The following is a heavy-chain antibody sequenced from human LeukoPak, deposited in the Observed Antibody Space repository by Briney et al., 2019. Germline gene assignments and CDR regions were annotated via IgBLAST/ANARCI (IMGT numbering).Heavy chain of an antibody. CDR1: GYTFTSYG. J-gene: IGHJ5*02. CDR2: ISAYNGNT. D-gene: IGHD2-8*01. Sequence: ASLKASCKASGYTFTSYGTSSVPQAPGQGLGWMGWISAYNGNTNYAQKLKGRLTMTTGTSTSTAYMELRSLRSDDTAVYYCARESLNAWFDPWGQGTLVTVSS. V-gene: IGHV1-18*04. CDR3: ARESLNAWFDP.